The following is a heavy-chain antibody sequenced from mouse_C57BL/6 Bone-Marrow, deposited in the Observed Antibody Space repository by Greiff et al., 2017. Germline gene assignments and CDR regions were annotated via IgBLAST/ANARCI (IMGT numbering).Heavy chain of an antibody. Sequence: EVKLVESGGGLVKPGGSLKLSCAASGFTFSDYGMHWVRQAPEKGLEWVAYISSGSSTIYYADTVKGRFTLSRDNAKNTLFLQMTSLRSEDTAMYYCATLTAYYFCYWGQGATLSVST. CDR1: GFTFSDYG. V-gene: IGHV5-17*01. CDR2: ISSGSSTI. J-gene: IGHJ2*01. D-gene: IGHD1-2*01. CDR3: ATLTAYYFCY.